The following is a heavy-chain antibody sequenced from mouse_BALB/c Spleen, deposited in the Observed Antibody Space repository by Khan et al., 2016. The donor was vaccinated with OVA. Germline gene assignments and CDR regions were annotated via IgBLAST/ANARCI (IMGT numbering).Heavy chain of an antibody. D-gene: IGHD2-14*01. V-gene: IGHV9-3-1*01. CDR3: DRVGYNGTMDC. Sequence: QIQLVQSGPELKKPGETVQISCKASGFTFTNYGMNWVKQAPGKGLKWMGWINTYTGEPTFADDFKGRFAFSLETSASTAYLQINSLKNEDTATXFCDRVGYNGTMDCWGQGTSVTVSS. CDR1: GFTFTNYG. CDR2: INTYTGEP. J-gene: IGHJ4*01.